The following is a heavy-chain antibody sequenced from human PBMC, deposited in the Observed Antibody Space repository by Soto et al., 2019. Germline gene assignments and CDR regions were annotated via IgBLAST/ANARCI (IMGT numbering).Heavy chain of an antibody. CDR3: ATSYGSGSTHFDY. J-gene: IGHJ4*02. CDR1: GGTFNFYS. V-gene: IGHV1-69*02. D-gene: IGHD3-10*01. Sequence: QVQLVQSGAEVKKPGSSVRVSCAASGGTFNFYSINWVRQPPGQGLEWMGRINPILDMANFAQKFQGRVTITADKSTSTDYMTLSSLRSEDTAVYYCATSYGSGSTHFDYWGQGTLVTVSS. CDR2: INPILDMA.